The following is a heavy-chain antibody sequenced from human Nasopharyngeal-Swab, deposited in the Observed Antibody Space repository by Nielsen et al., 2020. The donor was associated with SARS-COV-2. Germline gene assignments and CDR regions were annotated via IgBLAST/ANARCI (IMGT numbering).Heavy chain of an antibody. D-gene: IGHD3-10*01. CDR2: INHSGST. CDR1: GGSFSGYY. V-gene: IGHV4-34*01. CDR3: ARGVRLTRITMVRGPIESVYGMDV. Sequence: GSLRLSCAVYGGSFSGYYWSWIRHPPGKGLEWIGEINHSGSTNYNPSLKSRVTISVDTSKNQFSLKLSSVTAADTAVYYCARGVRLTRITMVRGPIESVYGMDVWGQGTTVTVSS. J-gene: IGHJ6*02.